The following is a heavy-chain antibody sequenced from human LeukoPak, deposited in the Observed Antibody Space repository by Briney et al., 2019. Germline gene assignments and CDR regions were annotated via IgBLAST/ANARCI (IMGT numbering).Heavy chain of an antibody. CDR1: GFTFSSYS. CDR2: ISSSSSTI. J-gene: IGHJ4*02. Sequence: PGRSLRLSCAASGFTFSSYSMNWVRQAPGEGLEWVSYISSSSSTIYYADSVKGRFTISRDNAKNSLYLQMNSLRDEDTAVYYCFATQWLEDYWGQGTLVTVSS. CDR3: FATQWLEDY. D-gene: IGHD6-19*01. V-gene: IGHV3-48*02.